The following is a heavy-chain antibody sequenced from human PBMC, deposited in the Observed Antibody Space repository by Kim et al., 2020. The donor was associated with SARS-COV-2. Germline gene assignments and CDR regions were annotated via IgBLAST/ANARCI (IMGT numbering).Heavy chain of an antibody. V-gene: IGHV1-18*01. CDR3: ARDRGITIFGVVIIPIDY. Sequence: ASVKVSCKASGYTFTSYGISWVRQAPGQGLEWMGWISAYNGNTNYAQKLQGRVTMTTDTSTSTAYMELRSLRSDDTAVYYCARDRGITIFGVVIIPIDYWGQGTLVTVSS. CDR1: GYTFTSYG. D-gene: IGHD3-3*01. J-gene: IGHJ4*02. CDR2: ISAYNGNT.